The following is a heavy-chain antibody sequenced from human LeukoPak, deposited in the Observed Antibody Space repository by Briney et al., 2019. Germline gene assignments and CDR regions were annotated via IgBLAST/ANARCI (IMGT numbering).Heavy chain of an antibody. J-gene: IGHJ4*02. Sequence: QAGGSLRLSCAASGFTFSSYAMTWVRQAPGKGLEWVSVISGSGDNTYHADSVKGRFTISRDNSKNTLSLQMNSLRVEDTAVYYCAKGRDFLDYWGQGTLVTVSS. CDR2: ISGSGDNT. D-gene: IGHD2/OR15-2a*01. CDR3: AKGRDFLDY. V-gene: IGHV3-23*01. CDR1: GFTFSSYA.